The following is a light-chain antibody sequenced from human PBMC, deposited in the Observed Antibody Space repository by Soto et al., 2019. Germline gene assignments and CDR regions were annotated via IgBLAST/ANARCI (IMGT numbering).Light chain of an antibody. CDR1: SSDVGSHYNL. Sequence: QSALTQPASVSGSPGQSITISCTGTSSDVGSHYNLVSWYQQHPGKAPKIMIYEGNKRPSGVSDRFSGSKSGNTAFLTISGLQAEDEADYCCSSYAGSSTWVFGGWTKLTVL. CDR3: SSYAGSSTWV. CDR2: EGN. V-gene: IGLV2-23*01. J-gene: IGLJ2*01.